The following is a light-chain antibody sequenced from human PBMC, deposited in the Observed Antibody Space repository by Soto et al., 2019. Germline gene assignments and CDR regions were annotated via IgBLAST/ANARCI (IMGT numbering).Light chain of an antibody. CDR3: SSYTTSNTRQIV. Sequence: SALTQPASVTGSPGQSITITSNGTSSDVGGYNYVSWYQHHPGKAPKLIIYDVSNRPSGVSNPFSGSKSGNTASLTISGLQPEDEADYYCSSYTTSNTRQIVFGTGTKVTVL. V-gene: IGLV2-14*03. CDR2: DVS. CDR1: SSDVGGYNY. J-gene: IGLJ1*01.